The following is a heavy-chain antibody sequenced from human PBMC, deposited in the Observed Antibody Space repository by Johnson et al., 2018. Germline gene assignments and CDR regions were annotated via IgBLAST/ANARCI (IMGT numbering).Heavy chain of an antibody. CDR2: ISSSSTI. Sequence: VQLVESGGGLVQXGGSLRLSCAASGFTFSNYNMNWVRQAPGKGLEWVSYISSSSTIYYAASVKGRFTISRDNAKNSLYLQMNSLRDEDTALYYCARDLGYGGSFAQHWGQGTLVTVSS. J-gene: IGHJ1*01. CDR1: GFTFSNYN. D-gene: IGHD1-26*01. CDR3: ARDLGYGGSFAQH. V-gene: IGHV3-48*02.